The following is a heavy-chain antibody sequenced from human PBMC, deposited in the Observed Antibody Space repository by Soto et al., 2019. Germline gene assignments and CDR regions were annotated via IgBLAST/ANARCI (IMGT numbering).Heavy chain of an antibody. CDR3: ARAPRTEGFGDFGDWFDP. D-gene: IGHD3-10*01. Sequence: QVQLVQSGAEVKKPGSSVKVSCKASGGTFSSYAISWVRQAPGQGLEWMGGIIPIFGTANYAQKFQGRVTSTADESKSTAYMELSSLRSEDTAVYDGARAPRTEGFGDFGDWFDPWGQGTLVTVSS. J-gene: IGHJ5*02. CDR1: GGTFSSYA. CDR2: IIPIFGTA. V-gene: IGHV1-69*12.